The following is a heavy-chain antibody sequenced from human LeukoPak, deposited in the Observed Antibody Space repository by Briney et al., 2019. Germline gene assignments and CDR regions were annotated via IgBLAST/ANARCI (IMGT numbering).Heavy chain of an antibody. Sequence: GGSLRLSCAASGFIFSSHWMHWVRQGPGKGLVWVSRINSDGSSTSYADSVKGRFTISRDNAKNMLYLQMNSLGGEDTAVYYCARDMTRVTTSRRAFIDYWGQGTLVTVSS. J-gene: IGHJ4*02. CDR3: ARDMTRVTTSRRAFIDY. CDR1: GFIFSSHW. D-gene: IGHD4-17*01. CDR2: INSDGSST. V-gene: IGHV3-74*01.